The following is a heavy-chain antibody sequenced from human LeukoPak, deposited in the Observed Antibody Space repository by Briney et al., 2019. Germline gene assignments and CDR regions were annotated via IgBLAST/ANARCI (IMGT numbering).Heavy chain of an antibody. V-gene: IGHV3-20*04. CDR2: INWNGGST. CDR3: ARWRSGSYPDY. D-gene: IGHD1-26*01. Sequence: GGSLRLSCAASGFTFDDYGMSWVRQAPGKGLEWVSGINWNGGSTGYADSVKGRFTISRDNAKNSLYLQMNSLRDDDTALYYCARWRSGSYPDYWGQGTLVTVSS. CDR1: GFTFDDYG. J-gene: IGHJ4*02.